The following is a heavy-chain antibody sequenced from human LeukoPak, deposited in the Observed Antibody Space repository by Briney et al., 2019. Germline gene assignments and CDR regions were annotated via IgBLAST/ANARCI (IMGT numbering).Heavy chain of an antibody. CDR3: ARGQHRVTYSDDAFDI. J-gene: IGHJ3*02. CDR2: ISYAGSNK. V-gene: IGHV3-30-3*01. CDR1: GFTFSSYE. Sequence: GGSLRLSCAASGFTFSSYEMNWVRQAPGKGLEWVAVISYAGSNKFYADSVRGRVTISRDNSKNTLYLQMNNLKTEDTAVYYCARGQHRVTYSDDAFDIWGQGTMVTVSS. D-gene: IGHD4-11*01.